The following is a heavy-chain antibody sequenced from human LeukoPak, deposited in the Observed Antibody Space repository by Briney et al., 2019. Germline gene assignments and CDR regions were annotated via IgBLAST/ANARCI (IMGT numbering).Heavy chain of an antibody. J-gene: IGHJ3*02. CDR3: SRGQHRVTYSDDGFDI. CDR1: GFTFSSYA. Sequence: GGSLRLSCAASGFTFSSYAMHWVRQAPGKGLEWVAVISYAGNNKYYADSVKGRFTISRDNSKNTPFLQMNSLRPEDTAVYYCSRGQHRVTYSDDGFDIWGQGTMVTVSS. CDR2: ISYAGNNK. D-gene: IGHD4-11*01. V-gene: IGHV3-30*04.